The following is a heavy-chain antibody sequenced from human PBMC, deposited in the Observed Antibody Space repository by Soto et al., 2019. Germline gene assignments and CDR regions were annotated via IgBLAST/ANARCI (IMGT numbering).Heavy chain of an antibody. V-gene: IGHV1-69*01. CDR2: VIPILGQA. CDR1: GGTFSSYV. CDR3: ARVGGVGAPPGTDF. J-gene: IGHJ4*02. Sequence: QLVQSGAEVKKPGSSGKISCKASGGTFSSYVISWLRQAPGQGLEWMGGVIPILGQAYYAPNLQGRVTITADGSTRTAYMELNRLTSADTAVYFCARVGGVGAPPGTDFWGQGTLVTVSS. D-gene: IGHD1-26*01.